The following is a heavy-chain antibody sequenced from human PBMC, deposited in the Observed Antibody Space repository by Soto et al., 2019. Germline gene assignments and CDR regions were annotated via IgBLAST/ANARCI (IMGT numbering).Heavy chain of an antibody. CDR3: ANYSGSDAFDI. CDR1: GASVSSGSYY. D-gene: IGHD1-26*01. Sequence: SETLSLTCTVSGASVSSGSYYWSWIRQHPGKGLEWIGYIYYSGSTYYNPSLKSRVTISVDTSKNQFSLKLSSVTAADTAVYYCANYSGSDAFDIWGQGTMVTVSS. V-gene: IGHV4-31*03. J-gene: IGHJ3*02. CDR2: IYYSGST.